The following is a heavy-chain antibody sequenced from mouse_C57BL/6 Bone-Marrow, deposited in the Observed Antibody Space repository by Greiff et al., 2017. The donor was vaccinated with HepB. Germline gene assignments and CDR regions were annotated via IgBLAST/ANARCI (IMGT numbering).Heavy chain of an antibody. J-gene: IGHJ3*01. V-gene: IGHV1-15*01. CDR1: GYTFTDYE. CDR2: IDPETGGT. CDR3: TRGALAWFAY. Sequence: VQLQQSGAELVRPGASVTLSCKASGYTFTDYEMHWVKQTPVHGLEWIGAIDPETGGTAYNQKFKGKAILTADKSSSTAYMELRSLTSEDSAVYYCTRGALAWFAYWGQGTLVTGSA.